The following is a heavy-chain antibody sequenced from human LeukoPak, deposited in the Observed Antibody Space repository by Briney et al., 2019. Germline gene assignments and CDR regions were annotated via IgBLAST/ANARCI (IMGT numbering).Heavy chain of an antibody. CDR1: GGSISSSSSY. CDR3: ARRMEYFEVLDY. CDR2: IYYSGST. V-gene: IGHV4-39*01. Sequence: SETLSLTCTVSGGSISSSSSYWGWIRQPPGKGLEWIGSIYYSGSTYYNPSLKSRVTISVDTSKNQFSLKPSSVTAADTAVYYCARRMEYFEVLDYWGQGTLVTVSS. D-gene: IGHD3-9*01. J-gene: IGHJ4*02.